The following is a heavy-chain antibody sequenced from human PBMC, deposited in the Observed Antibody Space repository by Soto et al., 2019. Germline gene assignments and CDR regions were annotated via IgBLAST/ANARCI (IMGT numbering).Heavy chain of an antibody. D-gene: IGHD6-19*01. CDR3: DKDLYCSGWYKYFDP. CDR2: ISHAGNSE. V-gene: IGHV3-30*18. Sequence: GGSLRLSCVVSGFSLSDCGMHWVRQAPGKGPEWVAMISHAGNSEYYLDSVKGRFTISRDTSQNTLFLQMNRLRPDDTAVYYCDKDLYCSGWYKYFDPWGPGTLVTVSS. J-gene: IGHJ5*02. CDR1: GFSLSDCG.